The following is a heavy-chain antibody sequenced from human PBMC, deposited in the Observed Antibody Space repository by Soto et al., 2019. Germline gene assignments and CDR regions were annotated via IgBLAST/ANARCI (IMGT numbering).Heavy chain of an antibody. Sequence: QVQLLESGPGLVKPSGTLSLTCGVSGGSISYSYWWRWVRQPPGKGLEWIGDIYHTGSTDYNPSLKSRVTISVDKSNNQFSLKVNSVTAADTAVYYCARWGDAYNLCFFDFGGQCSLVTVSS. CDR2: IYHTGST. V-gene: IGHV4-4*02. CDR1: GGSISYSYW. CDR3: ARWGDAYNLCFFDF. D-gene: IGHD1-1*01. J-gene: IGHJ4*02.